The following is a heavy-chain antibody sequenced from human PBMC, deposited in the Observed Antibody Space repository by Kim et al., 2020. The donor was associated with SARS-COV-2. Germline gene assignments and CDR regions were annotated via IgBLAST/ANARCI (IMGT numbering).Heavy chain of an antibody. V-gene: IGHV4-59*08. CDR1: GGSISTFY. D-gene: IGHD2-15*01. CDR3: AEHPCIYSPFYC. CDR2: IFHTGTT. J-gene: IGHJ4*01. Sequence: SETLSLTCTIFGGSISTFYWSWIRQPPGKGLEWIGYIFHTGTTNYNPSLKSRLTISLDTSKNQFSLKLTSVTAADAAVYYCAEHPCIYSPFYCWGQGSLLTVSS.